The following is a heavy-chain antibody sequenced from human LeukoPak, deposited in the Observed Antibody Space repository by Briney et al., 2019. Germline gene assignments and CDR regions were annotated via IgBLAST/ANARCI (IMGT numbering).Heavy chain of an antibody. CDR1: GFTFTNYW. J-gene: IGHJ3*02. CDR2: LPPDELDI. Sequence: GGSLRLSCAASGFTFTNYWMHWVRQAPGMGLVWVSRLPPDELDIIYADSVKGRFTVSRDNAKNTVYLQMNSLRVEDTAVYYCATIVGAKGDAFDIWGQGTMVTVSS. V-gene: IGHV3-74*01. D-gene: IGHD1-26*01. CDR3: ATIVGAKGDAFDI.